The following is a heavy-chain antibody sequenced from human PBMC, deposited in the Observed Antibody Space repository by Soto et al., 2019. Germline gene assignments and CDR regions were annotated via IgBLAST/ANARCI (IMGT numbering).Heavy chain of an antibody. J-gene: IGHJ4*02. D-gene: IGHD3-22*01. CDR2: ISSNGGST. CDR3: ARVGYDSSGYETHLDY. V-gene: IGHV3-64*01. CDR1: GFTFDYYW. Sequence: GGSLRLSCAASGFTFDYYWRQWVRQAPGKGLEYVSVISSNGGSTYYANSVKGRFTISRDNSKNTLYLQMGSLRAEDMAVYYCARVGYDSSGYETHLDYWGQGTLVTVSS.